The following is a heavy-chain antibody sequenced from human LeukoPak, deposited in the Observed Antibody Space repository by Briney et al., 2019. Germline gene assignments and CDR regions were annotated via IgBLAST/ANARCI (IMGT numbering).Heavy chain of an antibody. V-gene: IGHV1-8*01. CDR1: GYTFTSYD. CDR2: MNPNSGNT. CDR3: ARASNSGSFPDLGAFDI. Sequence: ASVKVSCKASGYTFTSYDINWVRQATGQGLEWMGWMNPNSGNTGYAQKFQGRVTMTRNTSISTAYMELSSLRSEDTAVYYCARASNSGSFPDLGAFDIWGQGTMVTVSS. J-gene: IGHJ3*02. D-gene: IGHD1-26*01.